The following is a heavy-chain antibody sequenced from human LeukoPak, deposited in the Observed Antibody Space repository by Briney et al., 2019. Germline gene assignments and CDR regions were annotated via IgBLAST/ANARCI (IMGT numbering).Heavy chain of an antibody. CDR3: ARDGRYFDY. V-gene: IGHV4-59*12. J-gene: IGHJ4*02. CDR1: GGSISSYY. CDR2: IHFSGST. Sequence: SETLSLTCTVSGGSISSYYWSWIRQPPGKGLEWIGYIHFSGSTNYNPSLKSRVTVSDDKSKNQFSLKVNSVTAADTALYYCARDGRYFDYWGQGTLVTVSS.